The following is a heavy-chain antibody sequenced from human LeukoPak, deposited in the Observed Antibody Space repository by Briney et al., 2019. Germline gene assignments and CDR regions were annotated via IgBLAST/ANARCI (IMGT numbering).Heavy chain of an antibody. D-gene: IGHD6-13*01. CDR3: ARGFSSSWYYYYYMDV. CDR2: IYYSGST. J-gene: IGHJ6*03. Sequence: SETLSLTCTVSGGSISSYYWSWIRQPPGKGLEWIVYIYYSGSTNYNPSLKSRVTISVDTSKNQFSLKLSSVTAADTAVYYCARGFSSSWYYYYYMDVWGKGTTVTVSS. CDR1: GGSISSYY. V-gene: IGHV4-59*01.